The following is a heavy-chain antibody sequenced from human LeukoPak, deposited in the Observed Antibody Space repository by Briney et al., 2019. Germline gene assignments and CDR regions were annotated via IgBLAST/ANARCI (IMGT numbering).Heavy chain of an antibody. CDR2: INPNSGGT. CDR3: ARGGIVVVPAAMAYYYYYGMDV. D-gene: IGHD2-2*01. V-gene: IGHV1-2*02. Sequence: ASVKVSCKASGYTFTCYYMHWVRQAPGQGLEWMGWINPNSGGTNYAQKFQGRVTMTRDTSISTAYIELSRLRSDDTAVYYCARGGIVVVPAAMAYYYYYGMDVWGQGTTVTVSS. J-gene: IGHJ6*02. CDR1: GYTFTCYY.